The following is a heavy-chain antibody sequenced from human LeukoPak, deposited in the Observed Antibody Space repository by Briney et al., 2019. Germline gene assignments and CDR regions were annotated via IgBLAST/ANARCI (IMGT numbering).Heavy chain of an antibody. Sequence: SETLSLTCAVSGYSISSGYYWSWMRQPPGKGLEWIGHIYYSGSTNYNPSLKSRATISADTSKNQFSLKLSSVTAADTAVYYCARGEENYYDTSGYYYRLTYYYYMDVWGKGTTVTVSS. CDR2: IYYSGST. D-gene: IGHD3-22*01. CDR3: ARGEENYYDTSGYYYRLTYYYYMDV. J-gene: IGHJ6*03. CDR1: GYSISSGYY. V-gene: IGHV4-61*01.